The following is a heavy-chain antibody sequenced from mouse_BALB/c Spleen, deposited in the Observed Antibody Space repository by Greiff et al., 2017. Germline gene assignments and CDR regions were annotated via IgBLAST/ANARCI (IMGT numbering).Heavy chain of an antibody. CDR2: ISSGGSYT. CDR1: GFTFSSYT. Sequence: EVNVVESGGGLVKPGGSLKLSCAASGFTFSSYTMSWVRQTPEKRLEWVATISSGGSYTYYPDSVKGRFTISRDNAKNTLYLQMSSLKSEDTAMYYCTRDEEYGNWFAYWGQGTLVTVSA. J-gene: IGHJ3*01. V-gene: IGHV5-6-4*01. D-gene: IGHD2-10*02. CDR3: TRDEEYGNWFAY.